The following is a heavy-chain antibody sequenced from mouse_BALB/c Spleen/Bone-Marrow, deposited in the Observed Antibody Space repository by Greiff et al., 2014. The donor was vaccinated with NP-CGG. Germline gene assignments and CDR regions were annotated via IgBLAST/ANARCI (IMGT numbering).Heavy chain of an antibody. J-gene: IGHJ4*01. D-gene: IGHD1-2*01. Sequence: EVQLQESGPGLVKPSQSLSLTCTVTGYSITSDYAWNWIRQFQGNKLEWMGYVSYSSSTNYNPSLKSRISITRDTSKNQFFLQSNSVTAEDTATYYCARWDYGDYAMDYWGQGTSVTVSS. CDR1: GYSITSDYA. CDR3: ARWDYGDYAMDY. V-gene: IGHV3-2*02. CDR2: VSYSSST.